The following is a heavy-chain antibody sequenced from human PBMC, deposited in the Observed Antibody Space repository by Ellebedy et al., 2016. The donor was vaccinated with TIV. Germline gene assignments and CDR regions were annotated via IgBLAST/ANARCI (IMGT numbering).Heavy chain of an antibody. D-gene: IGHD5-18*01. J-gene: IGHJ6*02. Sequence: GESLKISCAASGFTFSNAWMNWVRQAPGKGLEWVGRIKRKTDGGTTDYAAPVKGRFTISRDDSKHTLYLQMTSLTAEDTAVYYCTTRIQQKGTPPVGDVWGQGTTVTVSS. V-gene: IGHV3-15*07. CDR2: IKRKTDGGTT. CDR3: TTRIQQKGTPPVGDV. CDR1: GFTFSNAW.